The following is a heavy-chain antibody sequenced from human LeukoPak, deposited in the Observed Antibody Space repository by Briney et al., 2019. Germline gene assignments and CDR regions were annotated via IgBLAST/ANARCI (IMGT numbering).Heavy chain of an antibody. V-gene: IGHV3-30*02. CDR1: AFSFNTYG. CDR3: ARDDPVSGTEWLVLSDY. Sequence: PGGSLRLSCAASAFSFNTYGMHWVRQAPGKGLQWVAFIRYNGNDQYYADSVKGRFTISRDNSKNTLYLQMNSLRAEDTAVYYCARDDPVSGTEWLVLSDYWGQGTLVTVSS. D-gene: IGHD6-19*01. J-gene: IGHJ4*02. CDR2: IRYNGNDQ.